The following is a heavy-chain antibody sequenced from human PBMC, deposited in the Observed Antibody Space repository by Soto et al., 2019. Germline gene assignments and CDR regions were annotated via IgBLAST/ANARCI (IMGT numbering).Heavy chain of an antibody. CDR2: IGDDGAVQ. CDR3: AKEYNHGLWFFDH. Sequence: PGGSLRLSCVASGFSFRKYGMHWVRQAPGKGLEWVAVIGDDGAVQFYSDSAKGRFTISRDNSKNTLYLQMNSLRAEDTAVYYCAKEYNHGLWFFDHWGQGTPVTVSS. CDR1: GFSFRKYG. V-gene: IGHV3-30*18. J-gene: IGHJ4*02. D-gene: IGHD3-10*01.